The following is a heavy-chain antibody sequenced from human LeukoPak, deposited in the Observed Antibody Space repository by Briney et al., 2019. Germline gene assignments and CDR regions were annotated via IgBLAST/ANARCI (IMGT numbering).Heavy chain of an antibody. CDR1: GYTFTDYY. Sequence: ASVKVSCKTSGYTFTDYYIHWVRQAPGQGLEWMGWIDPNSGDTKYAQKFQGRVTMARDTSISTAYMELSSLRSDETAVYYCTRKYRAFGLVSEFDSWGQGTLVTVSS. CDR2: IDPNSGDT. D-gene: IGHD2-15*01. V-gene: IGHV1-2*02. J-gene: IGHJ4*02. CDR3: TRKYRAFGLVSEFDS.